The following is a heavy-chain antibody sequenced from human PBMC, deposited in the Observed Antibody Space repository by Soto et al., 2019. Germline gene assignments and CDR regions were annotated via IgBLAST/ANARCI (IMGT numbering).Heavy chain of an antibody. CDR1: GGSFSGYN. Sequence: QVQLQKWGAGLLKPSDTLSLTCAVYGGSFSGYNWSWTRQPPGKGLAWIGEINPSGSTTYNPSLKSRLTISVDTAKNQFSLKLSSVTAADTAVYYCARLRFSIQYYYYMDVWGKGTPVTVSS. CDR3: ARLRFSIQYYYYMDV. V-gene: IGHV4-34*01. D-gene: IGHD3-16*01. CDR2: INPSGST. J-gene: IGHJ6*03.